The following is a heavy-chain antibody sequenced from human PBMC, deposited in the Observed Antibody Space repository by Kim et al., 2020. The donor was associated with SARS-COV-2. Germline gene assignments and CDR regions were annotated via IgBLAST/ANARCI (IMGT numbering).Heavy chain of an antibody. CDR2: IYYSGST. Sequence: SETLSLTCTVSGGSISSSSYYWGWIRQPPGKGLEWIGSIYYSGSTYYNPSLKSRVTISVDTSKNQFSLKLSSVTAADTAVYYCARQYSSGWYGRDAFDIWGQGTMVTVSS. CDR3: ARQYSSGWYGRDAFDI. CDR1: GGSISSSSYY. V-gene: IGHV4-39*01. D-gene: IGHD6-19*01. J-gene: IGHJ3*02.